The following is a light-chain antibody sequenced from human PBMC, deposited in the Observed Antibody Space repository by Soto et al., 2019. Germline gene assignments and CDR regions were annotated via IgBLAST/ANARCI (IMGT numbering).Light chain of an antibody. Sequence: QSALTQPASVSGSPGQSITISCTGTSSDVGGYNYVSWYQQHLGKAPKLMIYDVSNRPSGVSNRFSGSKSGNTASLTISGLQAEDEADYYCSSYTSSSTPVVFGGGTKRTVL. V-gene: IGLV2-14*01. J-gene: IGLJ2*01. CDR1: SSDVGGYNY. CDR3: SSYTSSSTPVV. CDR2: DVS.